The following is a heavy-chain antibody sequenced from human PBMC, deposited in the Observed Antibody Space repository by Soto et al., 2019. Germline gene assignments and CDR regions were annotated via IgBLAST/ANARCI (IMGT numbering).Heavy chain of an antibody. CDR2: LDGAGGST. J-gene: IGHJ6*02. V-gene: IGHV3-23*01. D-gene: IGHD3-10*01. CDR1: GFTFIDFA. Sequence: GGSLRLSCLASGFTFIDFAMTWVRHVPGRGLEWVASLDGAGGSTYYAESVRGRFSISRDNSQNTLFLQMKRLTVDDTAIYYCAAPRDEYGSGVSWFTYGMDIWGQGTTVTVSS. CDR3: AAPRDEYGSGVSWFTYGMDI.